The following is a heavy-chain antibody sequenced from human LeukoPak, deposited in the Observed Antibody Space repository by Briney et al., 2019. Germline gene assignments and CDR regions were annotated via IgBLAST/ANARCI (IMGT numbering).Heavy chain of an antibody. D-gene: IGHD2-15*01. CDR2: IYYSGST. V-gene: IGHV4-31*03. Sequence: PSETLSLTCTVSGGSISSGGYYWSWIRQHPGKGLEWIGYIYYSGSTYYNPSLKSRVTISVDTSKNLFSLKLSSVTAADTAVYYCARDRVVAATLYYYGMDVWGKGTTVTVSS. CDR3: ARDRVVAATLYYYGMDV. CDR1: GGSISSGGYY. J-gene: IGHJ6*04.